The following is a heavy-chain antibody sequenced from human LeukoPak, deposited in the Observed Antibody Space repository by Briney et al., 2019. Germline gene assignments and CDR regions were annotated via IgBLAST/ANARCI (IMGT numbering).Heavy chain of an antibody. CDR1: GGSISSGGYS. J-gene: IGHJ3*02. V-gene: IGHV4-61*08. CDR2: IYYSGST. CDR3: ARDQGQWLDDAFDI. Sequence: SSETLTLTCAVSGGSISSGGYSWSWIRQPLGKGLEWIGYIYYSGSTNYNPSLKSRVTISVDTSKNQFSLKLSSVTAADTAVYYCARDQGQWLDDAFDIWGQGTMVTVSS. D-gene: IGHD6-19*01.